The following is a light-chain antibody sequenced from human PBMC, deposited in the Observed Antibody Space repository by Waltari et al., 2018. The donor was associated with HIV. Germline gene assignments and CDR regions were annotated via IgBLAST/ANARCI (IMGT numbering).Light chain of an antibody. CDR2: VSS. Sequence: QSVLTQPPPASSAPGQKVATSFSCSSSNIGKNYVPLYPQLPGTAPKLFFYVSSKCTTGSRYRLSVSDAGTSANRCITRRNAGDEADYYCETWDSDLSAGVFGGGTNLAVL. V-gene: IGLV1-51*01. J-gene: IGLJ2*01. CDR3: ETWDSDLSAGV. CDR1: SSNIGKNY.